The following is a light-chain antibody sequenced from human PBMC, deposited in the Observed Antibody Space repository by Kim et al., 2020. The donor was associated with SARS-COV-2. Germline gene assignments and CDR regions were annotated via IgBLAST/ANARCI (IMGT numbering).Light chain of an antibody. CDR2: DAY. J-gene: IGKJ4*01. CDR1: QCITTW. CDR3: QQAHSFPLT. Sequence: ASVGDRVTITCRASQCITTWVAWFQQKPGKVPKLLITDAYTLQSGVLSRFSGSGSGTDFTRTISSLQPEDFATYYCQQAHSFPLTFGGGTKVAIK. V-gene: IGKV1-12*01.